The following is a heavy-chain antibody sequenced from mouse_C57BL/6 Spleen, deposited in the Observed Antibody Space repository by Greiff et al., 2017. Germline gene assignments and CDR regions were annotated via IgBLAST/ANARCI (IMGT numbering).Heavy chain of an antibody. Sequence: EVMLVESEGGLVQPGSSMKLSCTASGFTFSDYYMAWVRQVPEKGLEWVANINYDGSSTYYLDSLKSRFIISRDNAKNILYLQMSSLKSEDTATYYCAREGDYDDWRNYAMDYWGQGTSVTVSS. D-gene: IGHD2-4*01. CDR2: INYDGSST. V-gene: IGHV5-16*01. J-gene: IGHJ4*01. CDR1: GFTFSDYY. CDR3: AREGDYDDWRNYAMDY.